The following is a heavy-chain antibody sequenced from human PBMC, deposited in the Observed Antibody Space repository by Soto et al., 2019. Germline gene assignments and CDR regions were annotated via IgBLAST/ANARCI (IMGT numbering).Heavy chain of an antibody. J-gene: IGHJ3*02. D-gene: IGHD6-19*01. CDR3: AKSTDGWFSAFDT. V-gene: IGHV3-23*01. CDR1: GFTFSSYA. CDR2: ISGSGGST. Sequence: GGSLRLSCAASGFTFSSYAMSWVRQAPGKGLEWVSAISGSGGSTYYADSVKGRFIFSRDNPKNTMYLQMNSLRAEDTAVYFCAKSTDGWFSAFDTWGQGTVVTVSS.